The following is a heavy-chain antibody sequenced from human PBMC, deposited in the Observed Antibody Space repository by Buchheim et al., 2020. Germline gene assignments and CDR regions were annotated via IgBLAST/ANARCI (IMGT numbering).Heavy chain of an antibody. D-gene: IGHD6-19*01. J-gene: IGHJ4*02. CDR1: GFSLSTSGVG. Sequence: QISLKESGPTLVKPTQTLTLTCSSSGFSLSTSGVGVGWIRQPPGKALEWLALIYWDDDKRYSPYLKSRLSITRDTSKNQVVLTMTNMDPVDTATYYCAHRSGSAWYGGSRRYFDYWGQGTL. CDR2: IYWDDDK. V-gene: IGHV2-5*02. CDR3: AHRSGSAWYGGSRRYFDY.